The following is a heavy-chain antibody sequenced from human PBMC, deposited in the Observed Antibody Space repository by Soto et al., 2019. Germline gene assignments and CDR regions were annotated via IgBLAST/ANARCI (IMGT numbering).Heavy chain of an antibody. CDR3: ARDPAVAGKPPVDY. CDR2: IWYDGSNK. J-gene: IGHJ4*02. V-gene: IGHV3-33*01. CDR1: GFTFSSYG. Sequence: PGGSLRLSCAASGFTFSSYGMHWVRQAPGKGLEWVAVIWYDGSNKYYADSVKGRFTISRDNSKNTLYLQMNSLRAEDTAVYYWARDPAVAGKPPVDYGARETRVTVPS. D-gene: IGHD2-15*01.